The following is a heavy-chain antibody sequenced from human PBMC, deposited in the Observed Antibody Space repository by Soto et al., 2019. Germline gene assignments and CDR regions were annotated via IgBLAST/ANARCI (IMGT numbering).Heavy chain of an antibody. CDR3: AGGNGWGGY. CDR2: ISAYNGNT. V-gene: IGHV1-18*01. J-gene: IGHJ4*02. Sequence: QVQLVQSGAEVKKPGASVKVSCKASGYTFTSYGISWVRQAPGQGLEWMGWISAYNGNTNYAQKLQGRVTMTTDTSTRAADVELRRLGSDGAAGCYGAGGNGWGGYWGQGTLVTVSS. D-gene: IGHD1-1*01. CDR1: GYTFTSYG.